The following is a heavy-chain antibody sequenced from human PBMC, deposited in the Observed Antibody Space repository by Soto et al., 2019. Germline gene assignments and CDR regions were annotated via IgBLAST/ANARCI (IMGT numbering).Heavy chain of an antibody. D-gene: IGHD2-8*01. CDR2: ISYDGSNK. J-gene: IGHJ4*02. CDR3: AKGCVMVYADNYFDY. V-gene: IGHV3-30*18. Sequence: QVQLVESGGGVVQPGRSLRLSCAASGFTFSSYGMHWVRQAPGKGLEWVAVISYDGSNKYYADSVKGRFTISRDNSKNALYLQMSSLRAEDTAVYYCAKGCVMVYADNYFDYWGQGTLVTVSS. CDR1: GFTFSSYG.